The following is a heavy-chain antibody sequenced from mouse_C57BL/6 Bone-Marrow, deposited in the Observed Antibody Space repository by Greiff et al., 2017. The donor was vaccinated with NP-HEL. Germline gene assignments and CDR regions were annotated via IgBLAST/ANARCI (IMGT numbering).Heavy chain of an antibody. CDR2: IDPENGDT. D-gene: IGHD1-1*01. CDR3: TTFCYCSPLYFDV. V-gene: IGHV14-4*01. CDR1: GFNIKDDY. Sequence: EVQLQQSGAELVRPGASVKLSCTASGFNIKDDYMHWVKQRPEQGLEWIGWIDPENGDTEYASKFQGKATITADTSSNTAYLQLSSLTSEDTAVYYCTTFCYCSPLYFDVWGTGTTVTVSA. J-gene: IGHJ1*03.